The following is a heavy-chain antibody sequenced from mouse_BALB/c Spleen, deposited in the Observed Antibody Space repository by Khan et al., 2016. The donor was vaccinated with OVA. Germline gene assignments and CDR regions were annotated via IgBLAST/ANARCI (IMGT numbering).Heavy chain of an antibody. CDR3: ANIYRGDFDY. CDR1: GYSFTGYF. V-gene: IGHV1-20*02. J-gene: IGHJ2*01. Sequence: VQLQQSGPELVKPGASVKISCKASGYSFTGYFMNWVMQSHGKSLEWIGRINPHIGETFYNQKFKGKATLTVDESSSTAHMELRSLASEDSAVYDCANIYRGDFDYWGQGTTLTVSS. CDR2: INPHIGET. D-gene: IGHD2-13*01.